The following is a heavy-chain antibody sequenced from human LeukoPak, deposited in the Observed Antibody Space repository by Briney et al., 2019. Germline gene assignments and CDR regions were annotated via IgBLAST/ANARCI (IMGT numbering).Heavy chain of an antibody. V-gene: IGHV3-7*01. Sequence: GRSLRLSCTTSGIIFSNYWMNWVRQAPGKGLKWVAYLKSDGSEINYVDSVKGRFTISRDNAKGSLYLQMHSLRAEDTAVYFCARGAGRCGGDCCAGEPWGQGTLVTVSS. J-gene: IGHJ5*02. CDR2: LKSDGSEI. CDR3: ARGAGRCGGDCCAGEP. D-gene: IGHD2-21*02. CDR1: GIIFSNYW.